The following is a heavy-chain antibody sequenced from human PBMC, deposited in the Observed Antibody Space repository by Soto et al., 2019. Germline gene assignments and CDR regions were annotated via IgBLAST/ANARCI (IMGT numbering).Heavy chain of an antibody. J-gene: IGHJ6*02. CDR1: GYTFTSYD. CDR3: ASYSITGTSYYYYGMDV. CDR2: MIPNCGTA. D-gene: IGHD1-20*01. Sequence: GASVKVSCKASGYTFTSYDINWVRQATGQGLEWMGGMIPNCGTATYAQKFQGRVTITADESTSTAYMELSSLRSEDTAVYYCASYSITGTSYYYYGMDVWGQGTTVTVSS. V-gene: IGHV1-69*13.